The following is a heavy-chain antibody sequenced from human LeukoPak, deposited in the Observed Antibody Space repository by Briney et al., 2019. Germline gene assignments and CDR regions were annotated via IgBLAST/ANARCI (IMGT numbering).Heavy chain of an antibody. Sequence: SETLSLTCTVSGGSISSSSYYWGWIRQPPGKGLEWIGSIYYSGSTYCNPSLKSRVTISVDTSKNQFSLKLSSVTAADTAVYYCAREVHDYVWGSQHDALDIWGQGTMVTVSS. CDR1: GGSISSSSYY. D-gene: IGHD3-16*01. V-gene: IGHV4-39*07. CDR3: AREVHDYVWGSQHDALDI. J-gene: IGHJ3*02. CDR2: IYYSGST.